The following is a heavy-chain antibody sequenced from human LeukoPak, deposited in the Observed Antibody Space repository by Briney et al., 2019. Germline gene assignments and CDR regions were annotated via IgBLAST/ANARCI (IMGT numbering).Heavy chain of an antibody. CDR3: AGGGQWLVQGY. D-gene: IGHD6-19*01. CDR2: ISYSGST. Sequence: PSETLSLTCTVSGDSISSSNCYWGWIRQPPGKGLEWIGYISYSGSTNYNPSLKSRVTISLDTSKNQFSLKLSSVTAADTAVYYCAGGGQWLVQGYWGQGTLVTVSS. V-gene: IGHV4-61*05. CDR1: GDSISSSNCY. J-gene: IGHJ4*02.